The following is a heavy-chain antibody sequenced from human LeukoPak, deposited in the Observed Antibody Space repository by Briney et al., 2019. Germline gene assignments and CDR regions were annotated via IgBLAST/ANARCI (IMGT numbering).Heavy chain of an antibody. D-gene: IGHD3-10*01. CDR3: ARNKVLLWFGELSHYYMDV. J-gene: IGHJ6*03. Sequence: ASVKVSCKASGYTFTGYYMHWVRQAPGQGLEWMGWTNPNSGGTNYAQKFQGRVTMTRDTSISTAYMELSRLRSDDTAVYYCARNKVLLWFGELSHYYMDVWGKGTTVTISS. V-gene: IGHV1-2*02. CDR2: TNPNSGGT. CDR1: GYTFTGYY.